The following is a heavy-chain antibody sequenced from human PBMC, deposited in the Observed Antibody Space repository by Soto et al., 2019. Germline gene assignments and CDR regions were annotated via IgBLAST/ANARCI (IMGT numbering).Heavy chain of an antibody. D-gene: IGHD6-19*01. CDR2: VYYRGRS. CDR1: GGSVSNSTYY. Sequence: PSETLSLTCPVSGGSVSNSTYYGGWLRQSPGKGLERSGSVYYRGRSYSKSSVKSRVTISVDTSKNQFSLKLSSVTAADTAVYYCPRVRVNIAVAGTLDYWGQGTLVTVSS. CDR3: PRVRVNIAVAGTLDY. J-gene: IGHJ4*02. V-gene: IGHV4-39*07.